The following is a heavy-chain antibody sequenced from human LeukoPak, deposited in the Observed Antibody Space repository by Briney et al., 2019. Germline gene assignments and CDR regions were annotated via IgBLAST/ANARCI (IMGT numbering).Heavy chain of an antibody. CDR3: ARKNYGSNRWFDP. V-gene: IGHV1-8*01. J-gene: IGHJ5*02. CDR1: RYTFTSYD. D-gene: IGHD4/OR15-4a*01. Sequence: ASVKVSCKASRYTFTSYDINWVPQATGQGLEWMGWMNPNSGNTGYAQKFQGRVTMTRNTSISTAYMELSSLRSEDTAVYYCARKNYGSNRWFDPWGQGTLVTVSS. CDR2: MNPNSGNT.